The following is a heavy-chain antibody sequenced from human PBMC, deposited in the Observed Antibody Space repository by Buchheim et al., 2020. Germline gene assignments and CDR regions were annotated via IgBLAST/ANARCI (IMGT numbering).Heavy chain of an antibody. J-gene: IGHJ4*02. CDR3: ARGTDYLDHDGGHFDF. V-gene: IGHV3-33*01. D-gene: IGHD2-15*01. CDR2: IWYDGNGR. CDR1: GFDFSYYG. Sequence: QVQLVESGGGVVQPGTSLRLSCVASGFDFSYYGMHWVRQSPGQGLEWVAVIWYDGNGRDYADSVKGRFAISRDNSKDIVYLDLKTLKPEDTAMYFWARGTDYLDHDGGHFDFWGQGT.